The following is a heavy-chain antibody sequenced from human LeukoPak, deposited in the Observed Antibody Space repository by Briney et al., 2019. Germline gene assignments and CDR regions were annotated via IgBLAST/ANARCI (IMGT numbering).Heavy chain of an antibody. V-gene: IGHV3-48*01. Sequence: GGSLRLSCVASGFTFSTYSINWVRYAPGKGLEWISYISSGGTTTYYADSVKGRFTISRDNAKNSLLLQMNSLRAEDTAMYYCARATGNYDLGWGQGTLVTVS. CDR2: ISSGGTTT. CDR3: ARATGNYDLG. J-gene: IGHJ4*02. CDR1: GFTFSTYS. D-gene: IGHD3-3*01.